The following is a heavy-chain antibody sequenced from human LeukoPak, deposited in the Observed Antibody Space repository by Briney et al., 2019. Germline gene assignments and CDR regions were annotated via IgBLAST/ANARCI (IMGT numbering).Heavy chain of an antibody. CDR1: GGTFSSYA. V-gene: IGHV1-69*13. CDR3: ARTVVTPGRAFDV. J-gene: IGHJ3*01. D-gene: IGHD4-23*01. CDR2: IIPIFGTA. Sequence: SVKVSCKASGGTFSSYAISWVRQAPGQGLEWMGGIIPIFGTANYAQKFQGRVTITADESTSTAYMELSSLRSEDTAVYYCARTVVTPGRAFDVWGQGTMVTVSS.